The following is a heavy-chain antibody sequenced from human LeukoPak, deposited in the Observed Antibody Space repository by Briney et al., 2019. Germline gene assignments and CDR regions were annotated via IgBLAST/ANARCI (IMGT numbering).Heavy chain of an antibody. Sequence: SVKVSCKASGGTFSSYAISWVRQAPGQGLEWTGGIIPIFGTANYAQKFQGRVTITADESTSTAYMELSSLRSEDTAVYYCARDRVATEDYYYYYGMDVWGKGTTVTVSS. J-gene: IGHJ6*04. CDR2: IIPIFGTA. CDR3: ARDRVATEDYYYYYGMDV. V-gene: IGHV1-69*13. D-gene: IGHD5-12*01. CDR1: GGTFSSYA.